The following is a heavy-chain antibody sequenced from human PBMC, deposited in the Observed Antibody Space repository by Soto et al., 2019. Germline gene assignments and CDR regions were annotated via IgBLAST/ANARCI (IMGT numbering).Heavy chain of an antibody. CDR1: GFTFSNYG. D-gene: IGHD4-17*01. CDR2: IAYDGSNK. CDR3: AKEDDYDHRRKAFDI. J-gene: IGHJ3*02. Sequence: QVQLVESGGGVVQPGRSLRLSCAASGFTFSNYGMHWVRQAPGKGLEWVAVIAYDGSNKYYADSVKGRFTISRDNAKNTLYLERNSLRAEDTAVYYCAKEDDYDHRRKAFDIWGEGTMVTVSS. V-gene: IGHV3-30*18.